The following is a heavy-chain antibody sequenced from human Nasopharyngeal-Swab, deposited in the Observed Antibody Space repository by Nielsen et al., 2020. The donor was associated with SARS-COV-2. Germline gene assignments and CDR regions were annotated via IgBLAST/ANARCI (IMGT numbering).Heavy chain of an antibody. CDR2: INHSGST. D-gene: IGHD2-15*01. J-gene: IGHJ4*02. CDR3: ARGARRDKEDY. Sequence: SQTLSLTCAVYGGSFSGYYWSWIRQPPGKGLEWIGEINHSGSTNYNPSLESRVTISVDTSKNQFSLKLSSVTAADTAVYYCARGARRDKEDYWGQGTLVTVSS. V-gene: IGHV4-34*01. CDR1: GGSFSGYY.